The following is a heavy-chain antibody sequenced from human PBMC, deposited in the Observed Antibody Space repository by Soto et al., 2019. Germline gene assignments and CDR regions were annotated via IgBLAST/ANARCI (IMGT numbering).Heavy chain of an antibody. D-gene: IGHD3-22*01. J-gene: IGHJ4*02. CDR1: GGSISSRSHY. V-gene: IGHV4-39*01. Sequence: PSETLSLTCTVSGGSISSRSHYWGWIRQPPGKGLELIGTIYYSGSTFYNPSLKRRVTMSIDTSKNQFSLELRSVTAADTAVYYCATKDFYESSGYNYWGQGTLVTVSS. CDR3: ATKDFYESSGYNY. CDR2: IYYSGST.